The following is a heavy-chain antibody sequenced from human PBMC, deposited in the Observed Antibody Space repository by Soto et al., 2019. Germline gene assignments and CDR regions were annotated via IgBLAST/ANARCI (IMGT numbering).Heavy chain of an antibody. Sequence: PSETLSLTCTVSGGCISSYYWSWIRQPPGKGLEWIGYIYYSGSTNYNPSLKSRVTISVDTSKNQFSLKLSSVTAADTAVYYCARDYPMANDAFDIWGQGTMVTVSS. J-gene: IGHJ3*02. CDR2: IYYSGST. V-gene: IGHV4-59*01. CDR3: ARDYPMANDAFDI. CDR1: GGCISSYY.